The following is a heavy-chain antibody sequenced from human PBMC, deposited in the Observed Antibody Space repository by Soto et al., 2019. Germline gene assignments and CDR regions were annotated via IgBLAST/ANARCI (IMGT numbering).Heavy chain of an antibody. V-gene: IGHV4-31*03. J-gene: IGHJ2*01. D-gene: IGHD2-2*01. CDR2: IFYSGIA. Sequence: QVQLQESGPGLVRPSQTLSLTCTVSGGSIISGGYYWSWIRQDPGMGLEWIGYIFYSGIAYSIPSLKSRVSISVDTSKNQFSLQLTSVTAADTAVYYCARYVCSSNSGYEKRGYFDLWGRGTLVTVSS. CDR1: GGSIISGGYY. CDR3: ARYVCSSNSGYEKRGYFDL.